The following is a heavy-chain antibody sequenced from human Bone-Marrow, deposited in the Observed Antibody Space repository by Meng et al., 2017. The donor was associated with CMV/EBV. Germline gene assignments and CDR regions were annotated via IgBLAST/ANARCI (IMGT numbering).Heavy chain of an antibody. CDR1: GGSVSSGSYY. CDR2: IYYSGST. CDR3: ARDYGMDV. V-gene: IGHV4-61*01. Sequence: GSLRLSCTVSGGSVSSGSYYWSWIRQPPGKGLEWIGYIYYSGSTNYNPSLKSRVTISVDTSKNQFSLKLSSVTAADTAVYYCARDYGMDVWGQGTTVTVSS. J-gene: IGHJ6*02.